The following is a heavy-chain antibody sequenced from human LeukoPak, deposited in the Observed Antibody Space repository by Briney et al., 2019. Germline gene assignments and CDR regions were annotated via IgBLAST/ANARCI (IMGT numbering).Heavy chain of an antibody. J-gene: IGHJ4*02. Sequence: SETLSLTCAVYGGSFSGYYWSWIRQPPGKGLEWIGEINHSGSTNYNPSLKSRVTISVDTSKNQFSLKLSSVTAADTAVYYCARGITMIEGVNYFDYWGQGTLVTASS. CDR3: ARGITMIEGVNYFDY. V-gene: IGHV4-34*01. CDR2: INHSGST. CDR1: GGSFSGYY. D-gene: IGHD3-22*01.